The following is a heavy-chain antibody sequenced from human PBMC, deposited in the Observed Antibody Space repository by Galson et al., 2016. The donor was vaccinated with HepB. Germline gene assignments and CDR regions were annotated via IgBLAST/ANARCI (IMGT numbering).Heavy chain of an antibody. Sequence: SLRLSCAASGFTFSDYNLNWVRQAPGKGLEWVSSITSSTTYTYYADSVKGRFTISRDNAKNSLYLHMNSLRAEDTAMYYCAREIGYVRFGYHYGMDVWGQGTTVTVSS. D-gene: IGHD3-10*01. V-gene: IGHV3-21*06. CDR3: AREIGYVRFGYHYGMDV. CDR2: ITSSTTYT. J-gene: IGHJ6*02. CDR1: GFTFSDYN.